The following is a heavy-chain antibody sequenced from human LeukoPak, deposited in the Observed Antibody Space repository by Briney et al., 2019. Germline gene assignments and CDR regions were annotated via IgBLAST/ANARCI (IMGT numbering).Heavy chain of an antibody. CDR1: GGTFSSYA. D-gene: IGHD3-10*01. CDR2: IIPIFGTA. J-gene: IGHJ4*02. V-gene: IGHV1-69*13. CDR3: ARTFNYYGSGSYPYYFDY. Sequence: SVKVSCKASGGTFSSYAISWVRQAPGQGLEWMGGIIPIFGTANYAQKFQGRVTITADESTSTAYMELSSLRSEDTAVYYCARTFNYYGSGSYPYYFDYWGQGTLVTVSS.